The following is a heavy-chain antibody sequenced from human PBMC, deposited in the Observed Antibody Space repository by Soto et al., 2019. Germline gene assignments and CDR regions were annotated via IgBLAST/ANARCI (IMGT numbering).Heavy chain of an antibody. V-gene: IGHV3-9*01. CDR1: GFTFDDYA. J-gene: IGHJ4*02. D-gene: IGHD2-15*01. CDR2: ISWNRGTI. Sequence: EVQLVESGGGLVQPGRSLRLSCAASGFTFDDYAIHWLQQAPGKGLEWVSGISWNRGTIGYADPVKGRLPISRANAKNSLYLQMNSLRAEDTALYYFTRNIGPSCYSSFDYFGQGTRVTVSS. CDR3: TRNIGPSCYSSFDY.